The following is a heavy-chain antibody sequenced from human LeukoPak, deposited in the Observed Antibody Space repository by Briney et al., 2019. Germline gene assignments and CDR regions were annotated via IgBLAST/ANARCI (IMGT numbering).Heavy chain of an antibody. V-gene: IGHV4-59*08. Sequence: SETLSLTCTVSGGSFSSYYWSWIRQPPGKGLEWIGYMYYRGSTNYNPSLKSRVTISVDTSKNQFSLKLSSVTAADTAVYYCARLYDYVWGSYRYWYFDYWGQGTLVTVSS. CDR3: ARLYDYVWGSYRYWYFDY. CDR2: MYYRGST. J-gene: IGHJ4*02. D-gene: IGHD3-16*02. CDR1: GGSFSSYY.